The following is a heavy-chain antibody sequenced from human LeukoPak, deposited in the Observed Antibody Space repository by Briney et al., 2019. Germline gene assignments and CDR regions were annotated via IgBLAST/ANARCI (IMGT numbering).Heavy chain of an antibody. CDR2: INHSGST. V-gene: IGHV4-34*01. D-gene: IGHD2-2*01. J-gene: IGHJ4*02. CDR1: GGSFSGYY. Sequence: SETLSLTCAVYGGSFSGYYWSWIRRPPGKGLEWIGEINHSGSTNYNPSLKSRVTISVDTSKNQFSLKLSSVTAADTAVYYCARTRGDYWGQGTLVTVSS. CDR3: ARTRGDY.